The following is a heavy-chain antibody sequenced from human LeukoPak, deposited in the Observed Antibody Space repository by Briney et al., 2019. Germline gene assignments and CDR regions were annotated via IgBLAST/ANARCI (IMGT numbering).Heavy chain of an antibody. D-gene: IGHD1-7*01. CDR1: GFTVSSNY. Sequence: GGSLRLSCAASGFTVSSNYMSWVRQAPGKWLDWVSVIYSDGNTYYADSVKGRFTISRHNSKNTLYLQMNSLRAEDTVVYYCARDNWNYGFDYWGQGTLVTVSS. CDR3: ARDNWNYGFDY. CDR2: IYSDGNT. J-gene: IGHJ4*02. V-gene: IGHV3-53*04.